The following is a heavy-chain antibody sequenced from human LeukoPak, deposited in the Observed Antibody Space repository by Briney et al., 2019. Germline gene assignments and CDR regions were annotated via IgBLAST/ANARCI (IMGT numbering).Heavy chain of an antibody. CDR2: IYSGGST. Sequence: GGSLRLSCAASGFTFSRYSMNWVRQAPGKGLEWVSVIYSGGSTYYADSVKGRFTISRDNSKNTLYLQMNSLRAEDTAVYYCARVVLIPAASRPGYYYYYMDVWGKGTTVTISS. D-gene: IGHD2-2*01. V-gene: IGHV3-53*01. CDR1: GFTFSRYS. J-gene: IGHJ6*03. CDR3: ARVVLIPAASRPGYYYYYMDV.